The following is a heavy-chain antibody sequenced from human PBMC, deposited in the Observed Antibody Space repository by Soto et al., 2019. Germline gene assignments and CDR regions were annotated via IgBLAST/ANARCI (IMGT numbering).Heavy chain of an antibody. CDR2: ISAYNGDT. D-gene: IGHD3-10*01. Sequence: QVHLVQSGAEVKKPGASMKISCKASGYTFTNYGISWVRQAPGQGLEWMGWISAYNGDTNYAQKFQGRVTMTTDTSTTTAYMELRSLRSDDTAVYYCARAGVRGVTLNYWGQGTLVSVSS. J-gene: IGHJ4*02. CDR1: GYTFTNYG. V-gene: IGHV1-18*01. CDR3: ARAGVRGVTLNY.